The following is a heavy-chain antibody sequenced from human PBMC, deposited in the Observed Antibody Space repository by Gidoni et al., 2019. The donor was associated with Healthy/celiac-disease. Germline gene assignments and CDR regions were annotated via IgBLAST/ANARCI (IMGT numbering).Heavy chain of an antibody. D-gene: IGHD6-19*01. CDR2: SYYSGST. CDR1: GGSISSSSYY. J-gene: IGHJ5*02. CDR3: ARGDSSGWYDWFDP. V-gene: IGHV4-39*01. Sequence: QLQLQESGPGLVKPSEPLSLTCTVSGGSISSSSYYWGWIRQPPGKGLEWIGSSYYSGSTYYNPSLKSRVTISVDTSKNQFSLKLSSVTAADTAVYYCARGDSSGWYDWFDPWGQGTLVTVSS.